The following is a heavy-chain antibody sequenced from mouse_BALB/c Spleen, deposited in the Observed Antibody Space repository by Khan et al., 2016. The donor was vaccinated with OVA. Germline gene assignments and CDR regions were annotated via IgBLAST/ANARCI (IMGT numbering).Heavy chain of an antibody. V-gene: IGHV1-4*01. CDR1: GYTFTSYT. CDR3: VRDGTYLRNDGLFAY. Sequence: QVQLQQSGAELARPGASVKMSCKASGYTFTSYTIHWIKMRPGQGLEWIGYINPSNGYTNYNQKFKDKATLTADKSSTTAYMQLSSLTSDDSAVYNWVRDGTYLRNDGLFAYWGQGTRVTVSA. J-gene: IGHJ3*01. D-gene: IGHD2-14*01. CDR2: INPSNGYT.